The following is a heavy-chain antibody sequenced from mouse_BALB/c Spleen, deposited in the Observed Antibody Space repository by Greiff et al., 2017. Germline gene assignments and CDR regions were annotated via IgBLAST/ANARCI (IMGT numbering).Heavy chain of an antibody. D-gene: IGHD2-4*01. V-gene: IGHV1-4*01. J-gene: IGHJ4*01. Sequence: VQLQQSGAELARPGASVKMSCKASGYTFTSYTMHWVKQRPGQGLEWIGYINPRSGYTNYNQKFKDKATLTADKSSSTAYMQLSSLTSEDSAVYYCARYDYGGYAMDYWGQGTSVTVSS. CDR1: GYTFTSYT. CDR3: ARYDYGGYAMDY. CDR2: INPRSGYT.